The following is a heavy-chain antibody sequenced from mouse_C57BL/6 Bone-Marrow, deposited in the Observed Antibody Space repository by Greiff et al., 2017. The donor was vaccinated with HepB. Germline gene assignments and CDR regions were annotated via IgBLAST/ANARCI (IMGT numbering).Heavy chain of an antibody. CDR3: AYDGYYVTKGYYAMDY. CDR2: INPNNGGT. D-gene: IGHD2-3*01. CDR1: GYTFTDYN. Sequence: VQLQQSGPELVKPGASVKMSCKASGYTFTDYNMHWVKQSHGKSLEWIGYINPNNGGTSYNQKFKGKATLTVNKSSSTAYMELRSLTSEDSAVYYCAYDGYYVTKGYYAMDYWGQGTSVTVSS. J-gene: IGHJ4*01. V-gene: IGHV1-22*01.